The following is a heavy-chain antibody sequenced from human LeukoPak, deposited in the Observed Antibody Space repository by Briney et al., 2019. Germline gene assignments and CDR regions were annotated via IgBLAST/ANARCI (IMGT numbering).Heavy chain of an antibody. CDR1: GGSFSGYY. CDR3: ASYEEPYYFDY. Sequence: SETLSLTCAVYGGSFSGYYWSWIRQTPGKGLEWIGEIDHSGSTNYNPSLKSRVTISVDTSKNQFSLKLSSVTAADTAVYYCASYEEPYYFDYWGQGTLVTVSS. J-gene: IGHJ4*02. CDR2: IDHSGST. D-gene: IGHD3-3*01. V-gene: IGHV4-34*01.